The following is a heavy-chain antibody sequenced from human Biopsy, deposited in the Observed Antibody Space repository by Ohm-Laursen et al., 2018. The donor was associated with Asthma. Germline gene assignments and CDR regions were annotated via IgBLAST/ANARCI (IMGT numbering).Heavy chain of an antibody. CDR3: ARDHCSALWAGVSTDNCYFDY. D-gene: IGHD5/OR15-5a*01. CDR1: EDSFSGYV. V-gene: IGHV1-69*17. Sequence: SSVKVSCNVSEDSFSGYVISWVRQAPGQGLEWMGGIMPPFGVTNYAQRFQDRLTISADKSTRTAYMELRRLRSEDSAVYYCARDHCSALWAGVSTDNCYFDYWGQGTLLTVSS. CDR2: IMPPFGVT. J-gene: IGHJ4*02.